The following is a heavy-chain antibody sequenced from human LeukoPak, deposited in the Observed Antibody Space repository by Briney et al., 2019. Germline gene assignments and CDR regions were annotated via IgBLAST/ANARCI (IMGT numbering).Heavy chain of an antibody. J-gene: IGHJ6*03. CDR1: GGSISSGSYY. CDR2: IYTSGST. CDR3: ARDKYGDYVRRYYYYYMDV. D-gene: IGHD4-17*01. V-gene: IGHV4-61*02. Sequence: PSETLSLTCTVSGGSISSGSYYWTWIRQPAGKGLEWIGRIYTSGSTNYNPSLNSRVTISLDTSKNQFSLKLSSVTAADTAVYYCARDKYGDYVRRYYYYYMDVWGKGTTVTVSS.